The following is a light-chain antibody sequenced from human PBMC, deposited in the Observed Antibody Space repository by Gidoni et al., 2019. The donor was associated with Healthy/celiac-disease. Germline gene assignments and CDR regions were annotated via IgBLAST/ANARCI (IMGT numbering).Light chain of an antibody. J-gene: IGKJ3*01. CDR1: QSPLYISNNKNY. Sequence: DIAMTQALDPLDVPLRERATINCKSSQSPLYISNNKNYLTWYQQKPGQPTKLLIYWASTRESGVPDRFSGSGSGSDFTLPISSLQAEDVAVYYCQQCYTTPLTFGPGTKLDVK. CDR2: WAS. CDR3: QQCYTTPLT. V-gene: IGKV4-1*01.